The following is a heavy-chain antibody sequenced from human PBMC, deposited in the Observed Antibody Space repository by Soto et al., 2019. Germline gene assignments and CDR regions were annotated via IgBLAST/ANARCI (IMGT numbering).Heavy chain of an antibody. V-gene: IGHV3-13*01. J-gene: IGHJ4*02. Sequence: PGGSLRLSCAASGFTFSSYDMHWVRQATGKGLEWVSAIGTAGDTYYPGSVKGRFTISRENAKNSLYLQMNSLRAGDTAVYYCARGSGSSNPPDFDYWGQGTLVTVSS. CDR1: GFTFSSYD. CDR2: IGTAGDT. D-gene: IGHD1-26*01. CDR3: ARGSGSSNPPDFDY.